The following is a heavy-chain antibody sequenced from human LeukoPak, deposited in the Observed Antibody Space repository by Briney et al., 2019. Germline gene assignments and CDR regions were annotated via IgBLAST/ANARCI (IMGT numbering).Heavy chain of an antibody. J-gene: IGHJ3*02. Sequence: GGSLRLSCAASGFTFDDYGMSWVRQAPGKGLEWVSGINWNGGSTGYADSVKGRFTTSRDNAKNSLYLQMNSLRAEDTALYYCARVWFAAAGTGAFDIWGQGTMVTVSS. CDR3: ARVWFAAAGTGAFDI. V-gene: IGHV3-20*04. D-gene: IGHD6-13*01. CDR1: GFTFDDYG. CDR2: INWNGGST.